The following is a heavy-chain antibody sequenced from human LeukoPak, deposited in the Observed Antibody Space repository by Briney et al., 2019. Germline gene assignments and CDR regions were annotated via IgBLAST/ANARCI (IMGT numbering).Heavy chain of an antibody. Sequence: ASVKVSCKASGYTFTSYGISWVRQAPGQGLEWMGGIIPIFGTANYAQKFQGRVTITADESTSTAYMELSSLRSEDTAVYYCARDLSYSSSWYRDYYYYYYGMDVWGQGTTVTVSS. CDR1: GYTFTSYG. CDR3: ARDLSYSSSWYRDYYYYYYGMDV. D-gene: IGHD6-13*01. J-gene: IGHJ6*02. V-gene: IGHV1-69*13. CDR2: IIPIFGTA.